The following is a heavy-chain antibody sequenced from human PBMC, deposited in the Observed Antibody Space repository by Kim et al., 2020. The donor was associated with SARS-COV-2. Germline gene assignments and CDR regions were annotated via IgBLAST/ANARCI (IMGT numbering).Heavy chain of an antibody. V-gene: IGHV1-46*01. D-gene: IGHD3-22*01. CDR2: INPSGGST. Sequence: ASVKVSCKASGYTFTSYYMHWVRQAPGQGLEWMGIINPSGGSTSYAQKFQGRVTMTRDTSTSTVYMELSSLRSEDTAVYYCARASNTYYYDSSGYYASNALDYWGQGTLVTVSS. CDR3: ARASNTYYYDSSGYYASNALDY. J-gene: IGHJ4*02. CDR1: GYTFTSYY.